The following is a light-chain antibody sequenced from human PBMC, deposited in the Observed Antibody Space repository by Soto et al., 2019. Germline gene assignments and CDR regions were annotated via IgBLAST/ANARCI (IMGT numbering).Light chain of an antibody. J-gene: IGLJ3*02. Sequence: QSALTQPRSVSGSPGQSVTTSCTGTSSDVGGYNYVSWYQQHPGKAPKLMIYDVNKRPSGVPDRFSGSKSGNTASLTISGLQAEDEADYYCCSYAGSYARVFGGGTKVTVL. CDR3: CSYAGSYARV. CDR1: SSDVGGYNY. V-gene: IGLV2-11*01. CDR2: DVN.